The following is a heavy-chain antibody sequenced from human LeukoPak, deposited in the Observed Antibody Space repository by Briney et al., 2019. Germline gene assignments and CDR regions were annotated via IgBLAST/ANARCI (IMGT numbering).Heavy chain of an antibody. V-gene: IGHV4-59*08. CDR3: ARSIDITIFGVVTFGAFDI. CDR2: IYYSGST. CDR1: GGSISSYY. Sequence: PSETLSLTCTVSGGSISSYYWSWIRQPPGKGLEWIGYIYYSGSTNYNPSLKSRVTISVDTSKNQFSLNLSSVTAADTAVYYCARSIDITIFGVVTFGAFDIWGQGTIVTVSS. D-gene: IGHD3-3*01. J-gene: IGHJ3*02.